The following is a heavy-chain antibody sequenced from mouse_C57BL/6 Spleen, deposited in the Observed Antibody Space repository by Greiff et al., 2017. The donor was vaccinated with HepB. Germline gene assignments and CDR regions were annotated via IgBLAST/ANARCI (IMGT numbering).Heavy chain of an antibody. D-gene: IGHD4-1*01. CDR1: GFTFSSYA. Sequence: EVKLVESGEGLVKPGGSLKLSCAASGFTFSSYAMSWVRQTPEKRLEWVAYISSGGDYIYYADTVKGRFTISRDNARNTLYLQMSSLKSEDTAMYYCTRDDPGTGPHDYWGQGTTLTVSS. V-gene: IGHV5-9-1*02. CDR3: TRDDPGTGPHDY. CDR2: ISSGGDYI. J-gene: IGHJ2*01.